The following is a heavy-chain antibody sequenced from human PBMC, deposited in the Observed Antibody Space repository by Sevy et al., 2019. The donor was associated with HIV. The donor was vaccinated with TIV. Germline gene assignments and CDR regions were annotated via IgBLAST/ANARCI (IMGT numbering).Heavy chain of an antibody. V-gene: IGHV3-74*01. CDR3: ARDIGGLGSF. Sequence: GGYLRLSCAASGFTFSSYWMHWVRQAPGKGLVWVSRSNEDGSTTNYADSVKGRFTISRDNAKNTLYLQMHSLRAEDTAVYYCARDIGGLGSFWGQGTTVTVSS. J-gene: IGHJ6*02. CDR2: SNEDGSTT. CDR1: GFTFSSYW. D-gene: IGHD3-16*01.